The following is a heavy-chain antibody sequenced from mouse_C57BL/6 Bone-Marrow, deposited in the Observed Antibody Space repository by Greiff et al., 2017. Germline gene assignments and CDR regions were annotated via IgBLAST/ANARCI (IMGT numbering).Heavy chain of an antibody. Sequence: EVQLQQSGPELVKPGASVKIPCKASGYTFTDYNMDWVKQSHGKSLEWIGAINPNNGGTIYNQKFKGKATLTVDKSSSTAYMELRSLTSEDTAVYYCARWDGYSFAYWGQGTLVTVSA. V-gene: IGHV1-18*01. CDR3: ARWDGYSFAY. CDR1: GYTFTDYN. CDR2: INPNNGGT. D-gene: IGHD2-3*01. J-gene: IGHJ3*01.